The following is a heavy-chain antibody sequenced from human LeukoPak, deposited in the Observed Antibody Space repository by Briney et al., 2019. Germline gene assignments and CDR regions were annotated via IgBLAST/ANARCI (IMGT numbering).Heavy chain of an antibody. CDR3: ARMGHTSGWGDQDYYHYFYMDV. CDR1: GGSISSHY. D-gene: IGHD6-19*01. V-gene: IGHV4-59*11. J-gene: IGHJ6*03. CDR2: IYYSGST. Sequence: SETLSLTCTVSGGSISSHYWSWIRQPPGKGLEWIGYIYYSGSTNYNPSLKSRVTISVDTSKNQFSLKLSSVTAADTAVYYCARMGHTSGWGDQDYYHYFYMDVWGKGTTVTVSS.